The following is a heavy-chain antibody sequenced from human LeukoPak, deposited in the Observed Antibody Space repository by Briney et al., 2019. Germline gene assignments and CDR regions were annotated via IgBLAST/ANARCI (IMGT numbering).Heavy chain of an antibody. CDR2: VGYSGRT. D-gene: IGHD2-21*02. V-gene: IGHV4-59*01. CDR1: GGSIGSYY. Sequence: PSETLSLTCTVSGGSIGSYYWSWIRQPPGKGLEWIGYVGYSGRTNYNPSLKSRVTISVDTSKNQFSLNLRSVTAADTAVYYCARDAEDCSGSDCPRWFDPWGQGTLVTVSS. J-gene: IGHJ5*02. CDR3: ARDAEDCSGSDCPRWFDP.